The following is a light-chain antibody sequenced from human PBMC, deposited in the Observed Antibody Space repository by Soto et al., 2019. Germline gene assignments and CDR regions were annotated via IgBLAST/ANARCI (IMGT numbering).Light chain of an antibody. CDR1: QRVSPN. CDR3: QQYHDWPLT. Sequence: DILMTQSPATLSFSPGERATLSCRASQRVSPNVAWYQQRPGQAPRLLIYGASTRATGIPARFSGSGSSTEFTLTISSLQSEDFAVYYCQQYHDWPLTFGGGTKVDI. CDR2: GAS. J-gene: IGKJ4*01. V-gene: IGKV3-15*01.